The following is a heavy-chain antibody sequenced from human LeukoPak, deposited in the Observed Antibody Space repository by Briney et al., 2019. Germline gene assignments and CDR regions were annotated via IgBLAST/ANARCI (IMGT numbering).Heavy chain of an antibody. CDR2: IGDDVVST. V-gene: IGHV3-23*01. J-gene: IGHJ4*02. CDR1: GFTFSSHA. Sequence: GGSLRLSCAASGFTFSSHAMSWVRQAPGKGLEWVSAIGDDVVSTYYAESVKGRFTISRDNAKNSLYLQMNTLRGEDTAVYYCARIYHYYDSGSYMFDYWGQGTLVTVSS. D-gene: IGHD3-10*01. CDR3: ARIYHYYDSGSYMFDY.